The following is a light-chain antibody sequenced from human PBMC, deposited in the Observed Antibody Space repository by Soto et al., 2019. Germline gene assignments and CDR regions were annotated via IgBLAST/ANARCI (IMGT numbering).Light chain of an antibody. Sequence: EIVMTQSPATLSVSPGERATLSCRASQSVNIHLAWYQQKPGQAPRLLIYGASTRATGVPARFSGSGSGTEFTLTISSLQSEDVAAYYCQQYENWPWTFGQGTKVDIK. V-gene: IGKV3-15*01. J-gene: IGKJ1*01. CDR1: QSVNIH. CDR3: QQYENWPWT. CDR2: GAS.